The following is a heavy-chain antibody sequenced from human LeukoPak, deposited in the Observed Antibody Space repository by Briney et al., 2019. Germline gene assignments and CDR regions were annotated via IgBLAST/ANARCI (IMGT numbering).Heavy chain of an antibody. J-gene: IGHJ4*02. V-gene: IGHV7-4-1*02. CDR1: GYTFTSYA. D-gene: IGHD2-21*02. CDR3: ARTSDIVVVTANLGY. Sequence: ASVKVSCKASGYTFTSYAMNWVRQAPGQGLEWMGWINTNTGNPTYAQGLTGRFVFSLDTSVSTAYLQISSLKAEDTAVYYCARTSDIVVVTANLGYWGQGTLVTVSS. CDR2: INTNTGNP.